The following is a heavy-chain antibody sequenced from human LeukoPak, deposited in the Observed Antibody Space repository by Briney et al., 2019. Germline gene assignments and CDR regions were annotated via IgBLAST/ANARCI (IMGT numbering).Heavy chain of an antibody. Sequence: PGGSLRLSCAASGFTFSSYSMNWVRQAPGKGLEWVSSISSSSTYIYYADSVKGRFTISRGNSENTLYLQMNGLRAEDTALYYCAKDLFSGSWTPFDYWGQGTLVTVSS. J-gene: IGHJ4*02. CDR1: GFTFSSYS. V-gene: IGHV3-21*04. D-gene: IGHD1-26*01. CDR3: AKDLFSGSWTPFDY. CDR2: ISSSSTYI.